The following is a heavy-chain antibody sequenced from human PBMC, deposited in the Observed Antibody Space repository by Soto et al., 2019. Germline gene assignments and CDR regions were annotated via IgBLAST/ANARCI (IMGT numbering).Heavy chain of an antibody. Sequence: QVQLVQSGAEVKKPGSSVKVSCKASGGTFSSYAISWVRQAPGQGLEWMGGIIPIFGTANYAQKFQGRVTITADESTSTADMELSRLRSEDTAVYYFARRSYSSSHTYYYYGMDVWGQGTTVTVSS. CDR2: IIPIFGTA. CDR3: ARRSYSSSHTYYYYGMDV. D-gene: IGHD6-6*01. CDR1: GGTFSSYA. J-gene: IGHJ6*02. V-gene: IGHV1-69*01.